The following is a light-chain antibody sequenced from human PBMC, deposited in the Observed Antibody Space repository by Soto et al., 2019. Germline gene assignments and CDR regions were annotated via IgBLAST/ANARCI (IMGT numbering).Light chain of an antibody. V-gene: IGLV2-23*02. Sequence: QSVLTQPASVSGSPGQSITISCTGTSSDVGSYNLVSWYQQHPGKAPKLMIYEVSKRPSGVSNRFSGSKSGNTASLTISGFQAEDEADYYCCSYAGIYVFGTGTKVTVL. CDR1: SSDVGSYNL. CDR3: CSYAGIYV. J-gene: IGLJ1*01. CDR2: EVS.